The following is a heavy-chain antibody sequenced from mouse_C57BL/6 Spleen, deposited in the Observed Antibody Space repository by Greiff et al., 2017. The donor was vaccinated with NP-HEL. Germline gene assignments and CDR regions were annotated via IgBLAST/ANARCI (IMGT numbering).Heavy chain of an antibody. V-gene: IGHV1-74*01. D-gene: IGHD2-5*01. Sequence: QVHVKQPGAELVKPGASVKVSCKASGYTFTSYWMHWVKQRPGQGLEWIGRIHPSDSDTNYNQKFKGKATLTVDKSSSTAYMQLSSLTSEDSAVYYCAIDYSNYVDWFAYWGQGTLVTVSA. CDR2: IHPSDSDT. CDR1: GYTFTSYW. J-gene: IGHJ3*01. CDR3: AIDYSNYVDWFAY.